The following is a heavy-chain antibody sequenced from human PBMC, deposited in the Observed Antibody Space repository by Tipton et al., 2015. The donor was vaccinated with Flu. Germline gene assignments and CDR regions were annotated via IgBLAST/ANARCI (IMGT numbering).Heavy chain of an antibody. CDR3: ARDLGSSGSFDY. Sequence: TLSLTCTVSGGSISSYYWSWIRQPPGKGLEWIGYIYYSGSTNYNPSLKSRVTISVDTSKNQFSLKLSSVTAADTAVYYCARDLGSSGSFDYWGQGTLVTASS. V-gene: IGHV4-59*01. CDR1: GGSISSYY. J-gene: IGHJ4*02. CDR2: IYYSGST. D-gene: IGHD6-13*01.